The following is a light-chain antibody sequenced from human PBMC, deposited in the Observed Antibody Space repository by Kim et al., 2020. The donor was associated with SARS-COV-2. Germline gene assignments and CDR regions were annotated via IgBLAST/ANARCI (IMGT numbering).Light chain of an antibody. CDR3: LQDYDYPLT. CDR2: ATS. V-gene: IGKV1-6*01. Sequence: AMQMTQSPSTLSASVGDRVTTTCRASQGIRNDLGWYQQKPGRASNLLIYATSTLQSGVPSRFSGSGSGTDFTLTISSLQPEDVATYYCLQDYDYPLTFGGGTKVDI. J-gene: IGKJ4*01. CDR1: QGIRND.